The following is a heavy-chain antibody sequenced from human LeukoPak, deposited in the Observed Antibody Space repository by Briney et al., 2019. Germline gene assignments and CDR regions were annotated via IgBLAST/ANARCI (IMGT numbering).Heavy chain of an antibody. Sequence: SETLSLTCAVSGGSISSSNWWSWVRQPPGKGLEWIGEIYHSGSTNYNPSLKSRVTISVDKSKNQFSLKLSSVTAADTAVYYCARNYYDSSGYYWDYWGQGTLVTVSS. D-gene: IGHD3-22*01. J-gene: IGHJ4*02. CDR3: ARNYYDSSGYYWDY. CDR1: GGSISSSNW. V-gene: IGHV4-4*02. CDR2: IYHSGST.